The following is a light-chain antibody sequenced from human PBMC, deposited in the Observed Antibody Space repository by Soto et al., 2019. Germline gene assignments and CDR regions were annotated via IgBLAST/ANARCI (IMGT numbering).Light chain of an antibody. J-gene: IGLJ3*02. CDR3: QVWDRRGDQQV. CDR1: NIVSKS. V-gene: IGLV3-21*02. Sequence: LTQPPSVSVAPGQTARIPCGGSNIVSKSVHWYQKKPGQAPVLVVYDDRDRPSGIPERFSGSNSGNTATLTITRVEAGDEADYYCQVWDRRGDQQVFGGGTKLTVL. CDR2: DDR.